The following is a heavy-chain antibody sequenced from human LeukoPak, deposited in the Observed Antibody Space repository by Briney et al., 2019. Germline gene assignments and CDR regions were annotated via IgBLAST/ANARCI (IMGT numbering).Heavy chain of an antibody. Sequence: GGSLRLSCAASGITFSTYSMNWVRQAPGKGLEWVSTISSGSNYMEYADSVKGRFTISRDNAYKSLFLQMSNLTAEDTAVYYCARVGYKFDSGGYYFDYWGQGTLVTVSS. CDR2: ISSGSNYM. V-gene: IGHV3-21*01. CDR3: ARVGYKFDSGGYYFDY. J-gene: IGHJ4*02. CDR1: GITFSTYS. D-gene: IGHD3-22*01.